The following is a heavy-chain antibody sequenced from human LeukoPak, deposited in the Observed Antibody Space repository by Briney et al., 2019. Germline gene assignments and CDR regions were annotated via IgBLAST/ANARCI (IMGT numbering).Heavy chain of an antibody. CDR1: GGSISSGSYY. V-gene: IGHV4-61*02. CDR2: IYTSGST. J-gene: IGHJ5*01. Sequence: SETLSLTCTVSGGSISSGSYYWSWIRQPAGKGLEWIGRIYTSGSTNYNPSLKSRVTISVGTSKNQFSLKLSSVTAADTAVYYCARVGAAAFDSWGQGTLVTVSS. D-gene: IGHD6-13*01. CDR3: ARVGAAAFDS.